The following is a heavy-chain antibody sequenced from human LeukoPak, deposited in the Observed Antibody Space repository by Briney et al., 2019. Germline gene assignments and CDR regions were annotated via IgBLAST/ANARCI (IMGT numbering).Heavy chain of an antibody. CDR2: ISWNSGSI. J-gene: IGHJ5*02. Sequence: GGSLRLSCAASGFTFDDYAMHWVRQAPGKGLEWVSGISWNSGSIGYADSVKGRFTISRDNAKNSLYLQMNSLRAEDTALYYCAKDKQRLQFSGFDPWGQGTLVTVSS. D-gene: IGHD5-12*01. CDR3: AKDKQRLQFSGFDP. V-gene: IGHV3-9*01. CDR1: GFTFDDYA.